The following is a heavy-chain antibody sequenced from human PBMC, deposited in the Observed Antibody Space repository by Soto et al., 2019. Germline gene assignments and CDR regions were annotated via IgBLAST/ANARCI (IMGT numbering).Heavy chain of an antibody. CDR1: GFTFYKYG. CDR2: ISHDGSNK. Sequence: QVQLGESGGGVVQPGRSRRLSCAASGFTFYKYGMHWVRQAQGKGLEWVELISHDGSNKYYVDAVKGRFTIARDNSKNTVFLQMNSLRPEDTALYFCAKDDSHRWYNYYAMDVWGQGTTVTVSS. J-gene: IGHJ6*01. V-gene: IGHV3-30*18. CDR3: AKDDSHRWYNYYAMDV. D-gene: IGHD3-22*01.